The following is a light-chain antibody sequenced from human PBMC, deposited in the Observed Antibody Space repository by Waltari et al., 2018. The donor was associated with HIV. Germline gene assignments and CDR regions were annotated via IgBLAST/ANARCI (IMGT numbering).Light chain of an antibody. CDR3: CSCPRSGIRYV. Sequence: QSALTQPASVSGSPGQSITISSTGTRSNVGSADLVSWYQQHPGEAPKLIIYEVTKRPSGVSNRFSGSKSGNTASLTISGLQAEDEADYYCCSCPRSGIRYVFGTGTKVTVL. CDR2: EVT. J-gene: IGLJ1*01. CDR1: RSNVGSADL. V-gene: IGLV2-23*02.